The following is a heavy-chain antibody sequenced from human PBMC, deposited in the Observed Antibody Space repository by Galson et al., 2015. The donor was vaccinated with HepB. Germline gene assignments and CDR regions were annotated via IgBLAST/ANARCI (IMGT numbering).Heavy chain of an antibody. Sequence: SLRLSCAAFGFSVKDNYMNWVRQAPGKGLEWVSLVNSGGSTYYADSVKGRFTISRDNSKNAVSLQMNSLRPEDTAVYYCAREPPVYGSGTALFDYWGQGTLVSGSA. CDR3: AREPPVYGSGTALFDY. CDR2: VNSGGST. CDR1: GFSVKDNY. D-gene: IGHD3-10*01. J-gene: IGHJ4*02. V-gene: IGHV3-53*01.